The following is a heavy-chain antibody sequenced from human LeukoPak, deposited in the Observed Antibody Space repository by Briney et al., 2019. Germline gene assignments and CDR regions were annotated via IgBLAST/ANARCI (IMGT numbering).Heavy chain of an antibody. Sequence: PGGSLRLSCAASGFTFSSYWMSWVRQAPGKGLGWVSSIGSGGTTYYADSVKGRFTISRDNSKNTLFLQMNSLRAEDTAVYYCAKYFYDSSTYSFDYWGQGTLVTVSS. D-gene: IGHD3-22*01. J-gene: IGHJ4*02. V-gene: IGHV3-23*01. CDR2: IGSGGTT. CDR1: GFTFSSYW. CDR3: AKYFYDSSTYSFDY.